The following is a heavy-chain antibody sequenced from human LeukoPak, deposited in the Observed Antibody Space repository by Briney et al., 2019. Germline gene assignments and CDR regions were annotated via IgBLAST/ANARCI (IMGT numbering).Heavy chain of an antibody. CDR3: ARSYRNPFEY. V-gene: IGHV3-53*01. J-gene: IGHJ4*02. D-gene: IGHD5-18*01. CDR1: GFTVNSSY. Sequence: PGGSLRLSCAASGFTVNSSYMSWVRQAPGKGLEWVSVIYSGGNTYDADSVKGRFTISRDNSKNTLYLQMNSLRAEDTAVYYCARSYRNPFEYWGQGTQVTVSS. CDR2: IYSGGNT.